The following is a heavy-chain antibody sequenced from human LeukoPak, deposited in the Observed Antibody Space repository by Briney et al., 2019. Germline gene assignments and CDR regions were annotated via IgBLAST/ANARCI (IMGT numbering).Heavy chain of an antibody. CDR1: GFTFSSYA. V-gene: IGHV3-9*01. Sequence: GGSLRLSCAASGFTFSSYAMHWVRQAPGKGLEWVSSISWNSGNIDYADSVRGRFTISRDNAKNSLYLQMNSLEAGDTALYYCAKEGSVCTNGICRYFDSWGQGTLVTVSS. D-gene: IGHD2-8*01. CDR2: ISWNSGNI. CDR3: AKEGSVCTNGICRYFDS. J-gene: IGHJ4*02.